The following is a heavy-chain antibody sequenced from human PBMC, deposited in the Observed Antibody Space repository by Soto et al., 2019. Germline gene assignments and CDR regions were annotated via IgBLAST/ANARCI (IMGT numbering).Heavy chain of an antibody. CDR3: AKATDYDFWSGYPRMDV. V-gene: IGHV3-33*06. J-gene: IGHJ6*02. CDR1: GFTFSSYG. D-gene: IGHD3-3*01. Sequence: GGSLRLSCAASGFTFSSYGMHWVRQAPGKGLEWVAVIWYDGSNKYYADSVKGRFTISRDNSKNTLYLQMNSLRAEDTAVYYCAKATDYDFWSGYPRMDVWGQGTTVTSP. CDR2: IWYDGSNK.